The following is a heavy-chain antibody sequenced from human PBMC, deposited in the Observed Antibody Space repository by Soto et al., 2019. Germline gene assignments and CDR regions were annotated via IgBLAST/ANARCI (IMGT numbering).Heavy chain of an antibody. D-gene: IGHD3-10*01. V-gene: IGHV3-53*04. CDR3: ARDLSMVRGRGYYYMDV. J-gene: IGHJ6*03. Sequence: GGSLRLSCAASGFTVSSNYMSWVRQAPGKGLEWVSVIYSGGSTYYADSVKGRFTISRHNSKNTLYLQMNSLRAEDTAVYYCARDLSMVRGRGYYYMDVWGKGTTVTVSS. CDR1: GFTVSSNY. CDR2: IYSGGST.